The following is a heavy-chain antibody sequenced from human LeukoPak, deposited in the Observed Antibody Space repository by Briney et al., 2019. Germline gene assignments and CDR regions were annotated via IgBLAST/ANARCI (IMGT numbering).Heavy chain of an antibody. CDR1: GGSINSYY. V-gene: IGHV4-59*01. J-gene: IGHJ4*02. CDR2: IYYSGST. Sequence: PSETLSLTCAVSGGSINSYYWSWIRQPPGKGLEWIGYIYYSGSTYYHPSLKSRVTISVDTSKNQFSLMLSSVTAADTAVYYCARGQNLDYWGQGNLVIVSS. CDR3: ARGQNLDY.